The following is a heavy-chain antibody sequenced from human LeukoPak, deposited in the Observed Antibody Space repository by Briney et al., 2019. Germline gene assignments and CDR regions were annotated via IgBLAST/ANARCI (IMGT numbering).Heavy chain of an antibody. CDR2: IYYSGST. J-gene: IGHJ5*02. D-gene: IGHD3-10*01. V-gene: IGHV4-39*01. CDR1: GGSISSGSYY. Sequence: SETLSLTCTVSGGSISSGSYYWGWIRQPPGKGLEWIGSIYYSGSTYYNPSLKSRVTISVDTSKNQFSLKLSSVTAADTAVYYCAVRGDWFDPWGQGTLVTVSS. CDR3: AVRGDWFDP.